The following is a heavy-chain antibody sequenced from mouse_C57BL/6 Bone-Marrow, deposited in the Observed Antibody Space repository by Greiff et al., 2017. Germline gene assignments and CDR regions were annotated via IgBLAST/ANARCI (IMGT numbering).Heavy chain of an antibody. D-gene: IGHD2-2*01. V-gene: IGHV1-42*01. J-gene: IGHJ3*01. Sequence: EVQRVESGPELVKPGASVKISCKASGYSFTGYYMHWVKQSPEKSLEWIGEINPSTGGTTYNQKFQAKATLTVDKSSSTAYMQLKSLTSEDSAVYYCERWGYETWFAYWGQGTLVTVSA. CDR2: INPSTGGT. CDR1: GYSFTGYY. CDR3: ERWGYETWFAY.